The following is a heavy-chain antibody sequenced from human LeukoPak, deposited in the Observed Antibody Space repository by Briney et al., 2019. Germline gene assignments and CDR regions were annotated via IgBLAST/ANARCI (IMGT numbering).Heavy chain of an antibody. CDR2: IIPILGIA. CDR1: GGTFSNYA. CDR3: ARVLYYGSGSYYDY. Sequence: SVKVSCKASGGTFSNYAISWVRQAPGQGLEWMGRIIPILGIANYAQRFQGRVTITADKSTSTAYMELSSLRSEDTAVYYCARVLYYGSGSYYDYWGQGTLVTVSS. D-gene: IGHD3-10*01. V-gene: IGHV1-69*04. J-gene: IGHJ4*02.